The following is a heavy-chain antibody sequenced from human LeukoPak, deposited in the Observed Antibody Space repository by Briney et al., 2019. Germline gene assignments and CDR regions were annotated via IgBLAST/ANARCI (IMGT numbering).Heavy chain of an antibody. CDR3: ARDHTLRYYFDY. J-gene: IGHJ4*02. V-gene: IGHV1-69*13. CDR1: GGTFSSYA. Sequence: ASVKVSCKASGGTFSSYAISWVRQAPGQGLEWMGGIIPIFGTANYAQKFQGRVTITADQSTSTAYMELSSLRSEDTAVYYCARDHTLRYYFDYWGQGTLVTVSS. CDR2: IIPIFGTA. D-gene: IGHD4-17*01.